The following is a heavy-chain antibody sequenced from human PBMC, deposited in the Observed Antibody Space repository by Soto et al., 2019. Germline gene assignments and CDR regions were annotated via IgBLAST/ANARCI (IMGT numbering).Heavy chain of an antibody. D-gene: IGHD3-9*01. J-gene: IGHJ4*02. Sequence: ASVKVSCKASGYTFSDYYIHWVRQAPGQGLEWMGWINPNHGGTNYAKRFQGWVTMTRDTSITTDYMELTSLKSDDTAMYCCARDLLQIATTRYQFDYWGQGTLVTVSS. V-gene: IGHV1-2*04. CDR2: INPNHGGT. CDR1: GYTFSDYY. CDR3: ARDLLQIATTRYQFDY.